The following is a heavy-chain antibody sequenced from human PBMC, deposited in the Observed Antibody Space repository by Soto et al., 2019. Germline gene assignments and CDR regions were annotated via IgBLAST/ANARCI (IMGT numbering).Heavy chain of an antibody. Sequence: GGSLRLSCVASGFTFSNYGMHWVRQAPGKGLEWVAGIWYDGSNKFYADSVKGRFTVSRDTSKNTLYLQMNSLRVDDTAVYYCARDLSGPLDYWGQGTLVTVSS. D-gene: IGHD3-16*01. J-gene: IGHJ4*02. CDR2: IWYDGSNK. CDR3: ARDLSGPLDY. V-gene: IGHV3-33*01. CDR1: GFTFSNYG.